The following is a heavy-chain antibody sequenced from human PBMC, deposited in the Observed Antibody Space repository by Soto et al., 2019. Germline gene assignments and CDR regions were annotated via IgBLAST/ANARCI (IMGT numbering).Heavy chain of an antibody. CDR1: GGSISSGPYS. Sequence: QLQLQESGPGLVKPSETLSLTCTVSGGSISSGPYSWGWIRQPPGEGQEWIGTFHYSENTYYNPSLESRVTLSVDTSKNQFSLKVTSVTVADTAIYYCARLGXXCXXXSCYGFYGMDVWGQGTTVIVSS. V-gene: IGHV4-39*01. D-gene: IGHD2-15*01. CDR3: ARLGXXCXXXSCYGFYGMDV. CDR2: FHYSENT. J-gene: IGHJ6*02.